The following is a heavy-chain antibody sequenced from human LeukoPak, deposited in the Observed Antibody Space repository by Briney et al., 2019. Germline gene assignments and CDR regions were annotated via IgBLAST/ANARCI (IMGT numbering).Heavy chain of an antibody. V-gene: IGHV4-59*01. CDR1: GGSISSYY. J-gene: IGHJ3*02. D-gene: IGHD3-3*01. CDR2: IYYSGST. CDR3: ARPRRGYYTYDGLDI. Sequence: SETLSLTCAVSGGSISSYYWSWIRQPPGKGLEWIGFIYYSGSTNYNPSLESRVTISVDTSKKQFSLKLRSVTAADTAVYYCARPRRGYYTYDGLDIWGQGTMVTVSS.